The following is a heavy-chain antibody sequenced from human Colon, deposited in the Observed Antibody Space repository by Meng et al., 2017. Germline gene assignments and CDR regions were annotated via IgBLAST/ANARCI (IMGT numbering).Heavy chain of an antibody. J-gene: IGHJ4*02. CDR3: AHRRLLGFYFDY. Sequence: ITLKESGPTLVKPTQTLTLTCNFSGFSLSTNGVAVGWIRQPPGKALEWLAVVYWDDDRRYRPSLQSRLTITKDTSKNQVVLTMTNMDPVDTGTYYCAHRRLLGFYFDYWGQGTLVTVSS. D-gene: IGHD7-27*01. CDR2: VYWDDDR. CDR1: GFSLSTNGVA. V-gene: IGHV2-5*02.